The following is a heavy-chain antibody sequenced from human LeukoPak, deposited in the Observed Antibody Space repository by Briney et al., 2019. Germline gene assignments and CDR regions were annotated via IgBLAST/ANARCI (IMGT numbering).Heavy chain of an antibody. Sequence: GGSLRLSCAASGFTFSSNWMSWVRQAPGKGLEWVANIKQDGSEKDYVDSVKGRFTISRDNAKNSLYLQMNSLRAEDTAVYYCARDLWFGELLSNYFDYWGQGTLVTVSS. V-gene: IGHV3-7*01. CDR3: ARDLWFGELLSNYFDY. CDR2: IKQDGSEK. D-gene: IGHD3-10*01. J-gene: IGHJ4*02. CDR1: GFTFSSNW.